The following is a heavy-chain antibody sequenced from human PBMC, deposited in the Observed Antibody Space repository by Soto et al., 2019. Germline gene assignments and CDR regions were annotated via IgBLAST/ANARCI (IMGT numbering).Heavy chain of an antibody. CDR1: GYTFTSYG. CDR3: VRGMENVVVPDGGGIAFDI. J-gene: IGHJ3*02. CDR2: ISAYNGNT. Sequence: QVQLVQSGAEVKKPGASVKVSCKASGYTFTSYGISWVRQAPGQGLEWMGWISAYNGNTNYAQKIQVRVTMTTDTSTSTAYMELRSLRSDDTAVYYCVRGMENVVVPDGGGIAFDIWGQGTMVTVSS. D-gene: IGHD2-2*03. V-gene: IGHV1-18*01.